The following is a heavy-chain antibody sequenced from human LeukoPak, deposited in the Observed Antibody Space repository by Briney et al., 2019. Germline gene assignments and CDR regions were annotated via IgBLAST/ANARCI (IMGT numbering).Heavy chain of an antibody. D-gene: IGHD1-14*01. CDR3: ATDRDTRWQNRFDS. J-gene: IGHJ4*02. V-gene: IGHV3-7*01. Sequence: GGPLRLPCTASGFTFRNYGVNWSRQAPGKGREGVANIDHHGTEENYVDSVKGPFTISRDNADNSLYLHMHSLRAEDTAVYYWATDRDTRWQNRFDSWGQGTPVTVSS. CDR1: GFTFRNYG. CDR2: IDHHGTEE.